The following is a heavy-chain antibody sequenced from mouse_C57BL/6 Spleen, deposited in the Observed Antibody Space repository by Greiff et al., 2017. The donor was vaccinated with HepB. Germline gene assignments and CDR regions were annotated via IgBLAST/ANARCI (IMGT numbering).Heavy chain of an antibody. Sequence: QVQLQQSGAELVMPGASVKLSCKASGYTFTSYWMHWVKQRPGQGLEWIGEIDPSDSYTNYNQKFKGKSTLTVDKSSSTAYMQLSSLTSEDSAVYYCARKVGGYDYLDYWGQGTTLTVSS. D-gene: IGHD1-3*01. CDR1: GYTFTSYW. CDR2: IDPSDSYT. V-gene: IGHV1-69*01. J-gene: IGHJ2*01. CDR3: ARKVGGYDYLDY.